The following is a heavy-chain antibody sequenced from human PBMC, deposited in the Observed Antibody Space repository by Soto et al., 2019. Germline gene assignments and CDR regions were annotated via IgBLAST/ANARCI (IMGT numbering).Heavy chain of an antibody. Sequence: GGSLRLSSAASGFSFSKAWMSWVRLTPGKGLEWVGRIKNKTDGGITDYPAPVRDRFTISRDDSGSTLYLQMNSLKSEDTAVYYCITDPYYDFWSGYHFDYWGQGTLVTVSS. V-gene: IGHV3-15*01. J-gene: IGHJ4*02. CDR2: IKNKTDGGIT. D-gene: IGHD3-3*01. CDR1: GFSFSKAW. CDR3: ITDPYYDFWSGYHFDY.